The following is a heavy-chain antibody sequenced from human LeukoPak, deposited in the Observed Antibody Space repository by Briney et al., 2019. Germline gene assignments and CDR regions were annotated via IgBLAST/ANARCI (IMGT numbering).Heavy chain of an antibody. CDR3: ARDHSARYYDSSGYYYV. Sequence: PGGSLRLSCAASGFTFSSYWMHWVRHAPGKGLVWVSRINSDGSSTSYADSVKGRFTISRDNAKNTLYLQMNSLRAEDTAVYYCARDHSARYYDSSGYYYVWGQGTLVTVSS. CDR1: GFTFSSYW. V-gene: IGHV3-74*01. CDR2: INSDGSST. J-gene: IGHJ4*02. D-gene: IGHD3-22*01.